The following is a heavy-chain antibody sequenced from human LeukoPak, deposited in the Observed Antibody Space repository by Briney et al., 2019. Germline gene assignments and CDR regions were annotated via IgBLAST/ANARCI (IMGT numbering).Heavy chain of an antibody. D-gene: IGHD2-2*01. CDR1: GYGFTSYW. Sequence: GESLKISCKGSGYGFTSYWIAWVRQMPGKGMEWMGIIYPGDSDTRYSPSFDGQVTISADKSITTAYLQWTSVKASDTAMYYCARQGWSSTAYYHIDVWGKGTTVTVSS. CDR2: IYPGDSDT. J-gene: IGHJ6*03. V-gene: IGHV5-51*01. CDR3: ARQGWSSTAYYHIDV.